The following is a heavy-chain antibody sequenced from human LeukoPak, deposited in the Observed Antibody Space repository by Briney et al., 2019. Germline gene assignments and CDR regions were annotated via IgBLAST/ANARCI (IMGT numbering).Heavy chain of an antibody. CDR2: ISGSGGST. J-gene: IGHJ4*02. CDR3: AKSKFPYDTNGWHGYFDF. Sequence: PGGSLRLSCAVSGXTFSSYAMSWVRQAPGKGLEWVSSISGSGGSTYYADSVKGRFTISRDNSKNTLSLQVNSLRADDTAVYYCAKSKFPYDTNGWHGYFDFWGQGILVTVSS. CDR1: GXTFSSYA. V-gene: IGHV3-23*01. D-gene: IGHD3-22*01.